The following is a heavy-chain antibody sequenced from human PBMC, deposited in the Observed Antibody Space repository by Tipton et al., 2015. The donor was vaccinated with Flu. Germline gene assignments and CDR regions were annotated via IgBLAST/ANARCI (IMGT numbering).Heavy chain of an antibody. CDR1: GFNFGDYA. J-gene: IGHJ4*02. CDR3: ARVIPEFVAGLSY. D-gene: IGHD6-19*01. CDR2: INWNSADI. V-gene: IGHV3-9*01. Sequence: SLRLSCAASGFNFGDYAMHWVRQAPGKGLEWLSGINWNSADIAYADSVKGRFTISRDNGENSLFLQMNSLRAEDTAIYYCARVIPEFVAGLSYWGQGTLVSVSS.